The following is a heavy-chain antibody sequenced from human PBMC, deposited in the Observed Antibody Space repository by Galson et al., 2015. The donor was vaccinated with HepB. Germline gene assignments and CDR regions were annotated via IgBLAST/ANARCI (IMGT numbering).Heavy chain of an antibody. Sequence: SLRLSCAASGFTFSGSAIHWVRQASGKGPEWVGRIRSKASDYATAYAASLKGRFTISRDDSKNTAYLHMNSLKTADTAVYYCARAKEGRGYFDYWGQGTLVTVSS. D-gene: IGHD3-10*01. CDR1: GFTFSGSA. V-gene: IGHV3-73*01. CDR3: ARAKEGRGYFDY. J-gene: IGHJ4*02. CDR2: IRSKASDYAT.